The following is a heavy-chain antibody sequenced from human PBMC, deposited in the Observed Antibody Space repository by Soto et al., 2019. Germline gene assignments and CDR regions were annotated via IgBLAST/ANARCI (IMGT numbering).Heavy chain of an antibody. CDR2: VRHKAKSYTT. CDR3: TRGLIVVDTSWGGFDY. D-gene: IGHD1-26*01. Sequence: GGALRLSCAASGFTFRDHYIEWVRQAPGKGLEWVGRVRHKAKSYTTDYAASVKGRFTISRDDSKDSLYLQMNSLKTDDTAVYYCTRGLIVVDTSWGGFDYWGQGTPVTVSS. V-gene: IGHV3-72*01. J-gene: IGHJ4*02. CDR1: GFTFRDHY.